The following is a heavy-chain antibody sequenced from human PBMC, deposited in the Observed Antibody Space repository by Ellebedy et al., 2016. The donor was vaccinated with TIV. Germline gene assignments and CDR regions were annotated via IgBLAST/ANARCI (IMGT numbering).Heavy chain of an antibody. CDR1: GYVFTAYY. Sequence: ASVKVSCKTSGYVFTAYYIHWVRQAPGQGLEWMGWINPDSGGTNFAQKFQGRVTMTRDTSINTVYMELNRLESDDTAVYYCARVRRGSSSMDVWGQGTTVTVSS. D-gene: IGHD6-13*01. CDR3: ARVRRGSSSMDV. V-gene: IGHV1-2*02. CDR2: INPDSGGT. J-gene: IGHJ6*02.